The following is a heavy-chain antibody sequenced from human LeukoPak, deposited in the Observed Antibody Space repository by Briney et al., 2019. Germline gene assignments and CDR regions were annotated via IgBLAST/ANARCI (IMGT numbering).Heavy chain of an antibody. CDR2: INAGNGNT. D-gene: IGHD3-22*01. Sequence: ASVKVSCKASGYAFTSYAMHWVRQAPGQRLEWMGWINAGNGNTKYSQKFQDRVTVTRDTSTSTAYMELSSLRSEDTAVYYCAKDEKGYYHDTSGYPDAFDIWGQGTMVTVSS. CDR1: GYAFTSYA. V-gene: IGHV1-3*01. CDR3: AKDEKGYYHDTSGYPDAFDI. J-gene: IGHJ3*02.